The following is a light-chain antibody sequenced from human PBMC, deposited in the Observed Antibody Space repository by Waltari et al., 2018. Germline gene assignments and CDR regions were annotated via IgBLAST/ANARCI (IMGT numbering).Light chain of an antibody. V-gene: IGKV3-11*01. CDR3: QQRRNWPLT. CDR2: DTS. J-gene: IGKJ4*01. CDR1: QSVTNY. Sequence: DIVLTPSPAILSLSPGERAPLSCRASQSVTNYLAWYQQKPGQAPRLLIYDTSNRATGIPARFSGSGFGTDFTLTISSLEPEDFAVYYCQQRRNWPLTFGGGTKVEIK.